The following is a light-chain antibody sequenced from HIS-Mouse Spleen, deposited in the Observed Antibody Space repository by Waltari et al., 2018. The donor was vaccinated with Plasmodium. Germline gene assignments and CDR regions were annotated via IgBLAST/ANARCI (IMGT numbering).Light chain of an antibody. CDR3: QAWDSSTVV. CDR2: QDS. CDR1: KLGDKY. Sequence: SYELTQPPSVSVSPGQTASITCSGDKLGDKYACWYQQKPGQSPVLVIYQDSNRPSGIPERCSGSNSGNTATLTISGTQAMDEADYYCQAWDSSTVVFGGGTKLTVL. V-gene: IGLV3-1*01. J-gene: IGLJ2*01.